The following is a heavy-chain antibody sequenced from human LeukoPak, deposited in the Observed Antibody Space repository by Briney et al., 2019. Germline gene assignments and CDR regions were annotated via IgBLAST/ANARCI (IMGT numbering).Heavy chain of an antibody. D-gene: IGHD3-3*01. V-gene: IGHV1-8*03. Sequence: ASVKVSCKASGYTFTGYYMHWVRQAPGQGLEWMGWINPNSGNTGYAQKFQGRVTITRNTSISTAYMELSSLRSEDTAVYYCARAHYDFWSGYPKYMDVWGKGTTVTVSS. J-gene: IGHJ6*03. CDR1: GYTFTGYY. CDR3: ARAHYDFWSGYPKYMDV. CDR2: INPNSGNT.